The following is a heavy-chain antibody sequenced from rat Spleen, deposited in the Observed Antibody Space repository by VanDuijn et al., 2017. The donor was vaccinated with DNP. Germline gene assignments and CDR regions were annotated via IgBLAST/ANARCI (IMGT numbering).Heavy chain of an antibody. CDR1: GFTFSDHN. CDR2: INYDGSNT. J-gene: IGHJ2*01. D-gene: IGHD1-4*01. CDR3: ASRPPPTRGPFDY. Sequence: EVQLVESGGGLVQPGRSLKLSCAASGFTFSDHNMAWVRQAPKKGLEWVATINYDGSNTYYRDSVKGRFTISRDNAKSTLYLQMDSLRSEDKATYYCASRPPPTRGPFDYWGQGVTVTVSS. V-gene: IGHV5-7*01.